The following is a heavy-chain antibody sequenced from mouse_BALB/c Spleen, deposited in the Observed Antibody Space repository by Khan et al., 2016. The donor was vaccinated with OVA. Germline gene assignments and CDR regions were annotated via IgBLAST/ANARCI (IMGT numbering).Heavy chain of an antibody. CDR3: TECLFLCYFDY. D-gene: IGHD6-1*01. J-gene: IGHJ2*01. CDR1: GFTFSSYA. Sequence: EVQLVESGGGLVKPGGSLKLSCAASGFTFSSYAMSWVRQTPETRLEWVASISSGGFTYYPDSVKGRFTIFRDNARDNMYLRIVSLRTEDTTIYDCTECLFLCYFDYWGQGTTLTVSS. CDR2: ISSGGFT. V-gene: IGHV5-6-5*01.